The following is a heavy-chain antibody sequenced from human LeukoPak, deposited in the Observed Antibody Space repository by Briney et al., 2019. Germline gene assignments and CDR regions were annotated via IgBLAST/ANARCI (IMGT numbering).Heavy chain of an antibody. CDR1: GFTFSSYA. Sequence: GGSLRLSCAASGFTFSSYAMHWVRQAPGKGLEYVSAISSNGGSTYYANSVKGRFTISRDNSKNTLYLQMGSLRAEDMAVYYCARTLPAVSSSFWSGYYFDYWGQGTLVTVSS. CDR2: ISSNGGST. CDR3: ARTLPAVSSSFWSGYYFDY. D-gene: IGHD3-3*01. J-gene: IGHJ4*02. V-gene: IGHV3-64*01.